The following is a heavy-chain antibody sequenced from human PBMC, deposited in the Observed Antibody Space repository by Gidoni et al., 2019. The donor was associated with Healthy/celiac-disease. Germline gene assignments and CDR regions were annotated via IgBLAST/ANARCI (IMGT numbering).Heavy chain of an antibody. J-gene: IGHJ5*02. Sequence: EVQLEESGGGVLKPGGSVSLSCTSYGFTSSSYSMTWVRTVPGKVRKWVPQAPGRGLEWISSISRSSSYIYYADSVKGRFTISRDNAKNSLYLQMNSLRAEDTAVYYCAADLHRHSPSNSPNWFDPWGQGTLVTVSS. CDR1: GFTSSSYS. D-gene: IGHD6-6*01. CDR2: ISRSSSYI. V-gene: IGHV3-21*01. CDR3: AADLHRHSPSNSPNWFDP.